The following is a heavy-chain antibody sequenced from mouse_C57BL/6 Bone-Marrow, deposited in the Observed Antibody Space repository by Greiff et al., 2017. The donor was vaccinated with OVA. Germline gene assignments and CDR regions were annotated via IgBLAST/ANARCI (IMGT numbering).Heavy chain of an antibody. CDR1: GFNIKDYY. V-gene: IGHV14-2*01. D-gene: IGHD1-1*01. Sequence: EVKLVESGAELVKPGASVKLSCTASGFNIKDYYMHWVKQRTEQGLEWIGRIDPEDGETKYAPKFQGKATITADTSSNTAYLQLSSLTSEDTAVDYCARNYGSSYPFADWGQGTLVTVSA. J-gene: IGHJ3*01. CDR3: ARNYGSSYPFAD. CDR2: IDPEDGET.